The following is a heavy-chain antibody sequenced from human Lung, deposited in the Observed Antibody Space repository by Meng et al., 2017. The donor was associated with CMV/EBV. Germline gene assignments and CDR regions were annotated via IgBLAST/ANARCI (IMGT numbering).Heavy chain of an antibody. CDR3: ARDDRNYDFWSGYSNLGYFDY. J-gene: IGHJ4*02. Sequence: KISCKASGGTFSSYAISWVRQAPGQGLEWMGGIIPILGIANYAQKFQGRVTITADKSTSTAYMELSSLRSEDTAVYYCARDDRNYDFWSGYSNLGYFDYWXQGTXVTVSS. CDR1: GGTFSSYA. CDR2: IIPILGIA. V-gene: IGHV1-69*10. D-gene: IGHD3-3*01.